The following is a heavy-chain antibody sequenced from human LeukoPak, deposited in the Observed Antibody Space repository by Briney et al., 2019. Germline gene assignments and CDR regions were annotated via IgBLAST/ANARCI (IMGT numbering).Heavy chain of an antibody. J-gene: IGHJ4*02. CDR2: ISDSGGRT. CDR3: AKRGVVIRVILVGFHKEAYYFDS. Sequence: GSLRLCCAVSRITLSNYVMSWVRQAPGKGLEWVAGISDSGGRTNDADSVKGRFTTSRDNPKNTLYLQMTSLRAEDTAVYFCAKRGVVIRVILVGFHKEAYYFDSWGQGALVTVSS. V-gene: IGHV3-23*01. CDR1: RITLSNYV. D-gene: IGHD3-22*01.